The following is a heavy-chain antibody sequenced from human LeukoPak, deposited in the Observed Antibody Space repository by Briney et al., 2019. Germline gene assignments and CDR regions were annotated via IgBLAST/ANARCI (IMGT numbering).Heavy chain of an antibody. CDR2: IKQDGTEK. Sequence: GESLRLSCTASGFTFTTYWMSWVRHLPGKGLEWVANIKQDGTEKYYVDSVKGRFTISRDNAKNSLYLQMNSLRVEDTATYYCAKVAHYYYGSESYYFFEHWGQGTPVTASS. V-gene: IGHV3-7*01. CDR1: GFTFTTYW. CDR3: AKVAHYYYGSESYYFFEH. D-gene: IGHD3-10*01. J-gene: IGHJ4*02.